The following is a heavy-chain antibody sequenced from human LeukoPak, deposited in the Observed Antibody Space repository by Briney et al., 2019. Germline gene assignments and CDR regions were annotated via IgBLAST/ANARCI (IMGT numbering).Heavy chain of an antibody. J-gene: IGHJ4*02. V-gene: IGHV3-33*01. Sequence: GRSLRLSCAASGITFSSYGMHCVRQAPGKGLEWVAVIWYDGSNKYYADSVKGRFTISRDNSKNTLYLQMNSLRAEDTAVYYCARDLDEYDYGSGSYLGYWGPGTLVTVSS. D-gene: IGHD3-10*01. CDR2: IWYDGSNK. CDR1: GITFSSYG. CDR3: ARDLDEYDYGSGSYLGY.